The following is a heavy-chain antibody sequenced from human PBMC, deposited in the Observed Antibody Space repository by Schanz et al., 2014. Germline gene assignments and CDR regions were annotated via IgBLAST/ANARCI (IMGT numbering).Heavy chain of an antibody. J-gene: IGHJ4*02. Sequence: EVQLVESGGGLVRPGGSLRLSCSASGFTFSTYAMSWARQTPGKGLEWVSSITTGGNTYYRDSVKGRFIVSRDNSKNTLYLEMNSLRAEDTALYYCARDFPYVSGSYYKGFGYWGQGTLVTVSS. CDR2: ITTGGNT. CDR3: ARDFPYVSGSYYKGFGY. CDR1: GFTFSTYA. V-gene: IGHV3-23*04. D-gene: IGHD3-10*01.